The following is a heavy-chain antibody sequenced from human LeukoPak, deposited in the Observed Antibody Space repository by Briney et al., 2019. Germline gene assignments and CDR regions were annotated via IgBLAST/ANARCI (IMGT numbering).Heavy chain of an antibody. D-gene: IGHD5-18*01. CDR3: ARHRDTAMVNAFDI. Sequence: GESLKISSKGSGYSFTTYWIGWVRQMPGKGLEWMGIIYPGDSDTRYSPSFQGQVTISADKSISTAYLQWSSLKASDTAMYYCARHRDTAMVNAFDIWGQGTMVTVSS. CDR1: GYSFTTYW. V-gene: IGHV5-51*01. CDR2: IYPGDSDT. J-gene: IGHJ3*02.